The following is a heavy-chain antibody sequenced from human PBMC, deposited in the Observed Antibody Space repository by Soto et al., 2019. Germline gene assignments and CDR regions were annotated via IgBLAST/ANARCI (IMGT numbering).Heavy chain of an antibody. D-gene: IGHD3-3*01. CDR2: IIPILGIA. V-gene: IGHV1-69*02. CDR3: ARQKVYYDFWSGLVPDAFDI. J-gene: IGHJ3*02. CDR1: GGTFSSYT. Sequence: SVKVSCKASGGTFSSYTISWVRQAPGQGLEWMGRIIPILGIANYAQKFQGRVTITADKSTSTAYMELSSLRSEDTAVYYCARQKVYYDFWSGLVPDAFDIWGQGTMVTVSS.